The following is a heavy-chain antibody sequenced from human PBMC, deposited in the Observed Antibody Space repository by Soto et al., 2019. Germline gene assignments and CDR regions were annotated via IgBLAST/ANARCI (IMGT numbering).Heavy chain of an antibody. CDR2: ISGSGGST. CDR1: GFTFSSYA. CDR3: AKDGPHYDFWSGFFDY. V-gene: IGHV3-23*01. J-gene: IGHJ4*02. D-gene: IGHD3-3*01. Sequence: EVQLLESGGGLVQPGGSLRLSCAASGFTFSSYAMSWVRQAPGKGLEWVSAISGSGGSTYYADSVKGRFTISRDNSKNTLYQQMNSLRAEDTAVYYCAKDGPHYDFWSGFFDYWGQGTLVTVSS.